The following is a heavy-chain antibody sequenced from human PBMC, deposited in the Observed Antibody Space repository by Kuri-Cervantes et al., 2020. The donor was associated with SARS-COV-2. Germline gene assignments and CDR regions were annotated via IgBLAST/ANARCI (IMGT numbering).Heavy chain of an antibody. V-gene: IGHV1-18*04. D-gene: IGHD6-13*01. CDR2: ISTYNANA. J-gene: IGHJ4*02. CDR1: GYTFTTYG. Sequence: ASVKVSCKASGYTFTTYGITWLRQAPGQGLEWMGWISTYNANADYAQKLQGRVTMTRDTSISTAYMELSSLRSDDTAVYYCAREEGIVDYWGQGTLVTVSS. CDR3: AREEGIVDY.